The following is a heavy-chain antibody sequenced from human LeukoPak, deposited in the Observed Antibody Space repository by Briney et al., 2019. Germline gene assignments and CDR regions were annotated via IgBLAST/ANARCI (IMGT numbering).Heavy chain of an antibody. CDR1: GGSISSSF. J-gene: IGHJ5*02. D-gene: IGHD5-12*01. CDR2: IYHSGRT. Sequence: SETLSLTCTVSGGSISSSFWSWIRQPPGKGPEWIGQIYHSGRTNYNPSLKSRVTISLDKSKNQFSLELTSVTAADTAVYYCARSFRYSGYDYYFDPWGQGTPVTVSS. V-gene: IGHV4-59*12. CDR3: ARSFRYSGYDYYFDP.